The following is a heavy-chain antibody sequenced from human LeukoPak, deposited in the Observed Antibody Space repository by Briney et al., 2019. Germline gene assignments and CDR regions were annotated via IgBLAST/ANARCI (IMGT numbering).Heavy chain of an antibody. CDR1: GGTFSSYA. CDR3: ARQVGATSAFDI. D-gene: IGHD1-26*01. Sequence: SVKVSCKASGGTFSSYAISWVRQAPGQGLEWMGGIIPIFGTANYAQKFQGRVTITTDESTSTAYMELSSLRSEDTAVYYCARQVGATSAFDIWGQGTMVTVSS. J-gene: IGHJ3*02. CDR2: IIPIFGTA. V-gene: IGHV1-69*05.